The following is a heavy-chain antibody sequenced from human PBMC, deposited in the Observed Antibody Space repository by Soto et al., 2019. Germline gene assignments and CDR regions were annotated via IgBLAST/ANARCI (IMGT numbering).Heavy chain of an antibody. V-gene: IGHV1-2*04. CDR3: ARGVIVVVPAAMPLVDY. D-gene: IGHD2-2*01. CDR1: GYTFTGYY. Sequence: QVQLVQSGAEVKKPGASVKVSCKASGYTFTGYYMHWVRQAPGQGLEWMGWINPNSGGTNYAQKFQGWVTMTRDTAIRTAYVELSRLRSDDTAVYYCARGVIVVVPAAMPLVDYWGQGTLVTVSS. CDR2: INPNSGGT. J-gene: IGHJ4*02.